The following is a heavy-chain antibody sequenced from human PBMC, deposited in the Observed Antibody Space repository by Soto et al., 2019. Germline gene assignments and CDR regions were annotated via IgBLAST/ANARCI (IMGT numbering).Heavy chain of an antibody. D-gene: IGHD3-22*01. Sequence: PGGSLRLSCAASGFTFSRFGMHWVRQAPGKGLEWVAVISYDGSNRFYADSVKGRFTISRDNSKNTLYLQMNSLRAEDTAVYYCAKDSGTDYYDSSGYPPTFDYWGQGTLVTVSS. V-gene: IGHV3-30*18. CDR2: ISYDGSNR. J-gene: IGHJ4*02. CDR3: AKDSGTDYYDSSGYPPTFDY. CDR1: GFTFSRFG.